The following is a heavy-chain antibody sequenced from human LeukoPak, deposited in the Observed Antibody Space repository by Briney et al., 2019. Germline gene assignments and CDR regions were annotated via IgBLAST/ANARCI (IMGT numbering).Heavy chain of an antibody. CDR2: INHSGSN. V-gene: IGHV4-34*01. D-gene: IGHD3-3*01. CDR3: ARGGFWSGYHHFDY. Sequence: SETLSLTCAVYGGSFSGYYWSWIRQPPGKGLEWIGEINHSGSNNYNPSLKSRVTISVDTSKNQFSLKLSSVTAADTAVYYCARGGFWSGYHHFDYWGQGTLVTVSS. J-gene: IGHJ4*02. CDR1: GGSFSGYY.